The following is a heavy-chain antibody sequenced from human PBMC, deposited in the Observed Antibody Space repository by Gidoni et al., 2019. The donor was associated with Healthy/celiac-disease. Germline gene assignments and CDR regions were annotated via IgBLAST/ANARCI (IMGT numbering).Heavy chain of an antibody. CDR2: ISWNSGSI. CDR3: AKDKLRDDYGEEFDY. Sequence: EVQLVESGGGLVQPGRSLRLSCAASGFTFADYAMHWVRQDPGKGLEWVSGISWNSGSIGYADSVKGRFTISRDNAKNSLYLQMNSLRAEDTALYDCAKDKLRDDYGEEFDYWGQGSLVTVSS. D-gene: IGHD4-17*01. J-gene: IGHJ4*02. V-gene: IGHV3-9*01. CDR1: GFTFADYA.